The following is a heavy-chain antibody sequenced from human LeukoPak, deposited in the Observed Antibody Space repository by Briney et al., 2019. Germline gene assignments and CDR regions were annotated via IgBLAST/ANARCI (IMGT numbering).Heavy chain of an antibody. D-gene: IGHD2-15*01. Sequence: GGSLRLSCAASGFSFSSYAMSWVRQAPGRGLEWVSAICGSGTNTYYADSVKGRFTISRDNSKNTLDLQMSSLRAEDTAVYYCAKAGGGNCFSSLDFWGQGTLVTVSS. CDR1: GFSFSSYA. CDR2: ICGSGTNT. V-gene: IGHV3-23*01. J-gene: IGHJ4*02. CDR3: AKAGGGNCFSSLDF.